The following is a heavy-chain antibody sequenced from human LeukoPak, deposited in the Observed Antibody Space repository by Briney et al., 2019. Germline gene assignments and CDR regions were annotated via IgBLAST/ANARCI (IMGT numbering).Heavy chain of an antibody. CDR3: ARRANSGSTKGAFDI. CDR1: GYSISSGYY. D-gene: IGHD1-26*01. V-gene: IGHV4-38-2*02. J-gene: IGHJ3*02. Sequence: SETPSLTCTVSGYSISSGYYWGWIRQPPGKGLDWIGSIYHSGSTYYNPSLKSRVTISVDTPKNQFSLKLNSVTAADTAVYYCARRANSGSTKGAFDIWGQGTMVTVSS. CDR2: IYHSGST.